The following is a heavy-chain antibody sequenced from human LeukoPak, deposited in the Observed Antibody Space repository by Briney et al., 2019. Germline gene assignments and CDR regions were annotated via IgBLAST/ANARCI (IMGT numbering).Heavy chain of an antibody. CDR2: ISSSSTI. V-gene: IGHV3-48*02. CDR3: ARGGGGSYNYGIPFDY. CDR1: GFTFSDYS. J-gene: IGHJ4*02. D-gene: IGHD5-18*01. Sequence: GGSLRLSCAASGFTFSDYSMHWVRQAPGKGLEWVSYISSSSTIYYADSVRGRFTISRDNAKNSLSLQMNSLRDKDTAVYYCARGGGGSYNYGIPFDYWGQGTLVTVSS.